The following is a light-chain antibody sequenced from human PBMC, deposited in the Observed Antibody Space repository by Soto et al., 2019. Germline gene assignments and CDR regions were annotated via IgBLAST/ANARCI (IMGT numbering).Light chain of an antibody. CDR3: QQYGSSPIT. Sequence: EIVLTQSPGTLSLSPGERATLSCRASQSVSSSYLAWYQQKPGQAPRLLIYAASRRPTVIPNRFSGSGSGTDITLTISRLEPEDFAVYSCQQYGSSPITFGQGTRLEIK. J-gene: IGKJ5*01. CDR2: AAS. V-gene: IGKV3-20*01. CDR1: QSVSSSY.